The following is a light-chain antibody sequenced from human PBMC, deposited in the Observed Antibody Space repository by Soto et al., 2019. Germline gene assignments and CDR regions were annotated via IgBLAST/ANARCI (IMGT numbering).Light chain of an antibody. CDR2: GAS. Sequence: EIVLTQSPGTLSLSLGERATLSCRASQSVSSSYLAWYRQRPGQAPRLLIYGASSRATGIPDRFSGSGSGTDFTLTISRLEPEDFAVYYCQQYGSSPLTFGGGTKVEIK. CDR1: QSVSSSY. J-gene: IGKJ4*01. V-gene: IGKV3-20*01. CDR3: QQYGSSPLT.